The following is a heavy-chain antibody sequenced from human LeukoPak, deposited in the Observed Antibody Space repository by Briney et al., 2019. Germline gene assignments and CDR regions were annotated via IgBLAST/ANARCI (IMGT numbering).Heavy chain of an antibody. D-gene: IGHD3-10*01. J-gene: IGHJ4*02. CDR2: IYSGGSA. V-gene: IGHV3-66*01. CDR1: GFTVSSNY. Sequence: GGSLRLSCAASGFTVSSNYMSWVRQAPGRGLEWVSVIYSGGSAYYADSVKGRFTISRDNSKNTLFLQMNSLRAGDTAVYYCARGTVTMVDYWGQGTLVTVSS. CDR3: ARGTVTMVDY.